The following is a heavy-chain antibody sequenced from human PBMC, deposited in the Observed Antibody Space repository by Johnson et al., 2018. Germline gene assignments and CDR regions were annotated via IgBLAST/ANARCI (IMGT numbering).Heavy chain of an antibody. Sequence: QVQLVQSGGGVVQXGRSLRLSCAASGFTFSSSGLHWVRQAPGKGLEWVAMIPDDESGKYYADSVKGRFTIPRDNSKNMLYLQMNRLGAEDTAFDYCAKDITTSRRGLLDAFDIWGQGTMVTVSS. V-gene: IGHV3-30*18. CDR3: AKDITTSRRGLLDAFDI. D-gene: IGHD1-26*01. CDR1: GFTFSSSG. CDR2: IPDDESGK. J-gene: IGHJ3*02.